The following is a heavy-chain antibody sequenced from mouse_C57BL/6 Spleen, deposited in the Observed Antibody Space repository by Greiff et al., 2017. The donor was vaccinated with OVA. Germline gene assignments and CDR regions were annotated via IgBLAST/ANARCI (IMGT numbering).Heavy chain of an antibody. D-gene: IGHD1-1*02. CDR2: INPNNGGT. CDR1: GYTFTDYY. Sequence: EVQLQQSGPELVKPGASVKISCKASGYTFTDYYMNWMKQSHGKSLEWIGDINPNNGGTSYNQKFKGKATLTVDKSSSTASMVLCSLTSEDSAVYYWERYGSRHYFDYWGQGTTLTVSS. CDR3: ERYGSRHYFDY. J-gene: IGHJ2*01. V-gene: IGHV1-26*01.